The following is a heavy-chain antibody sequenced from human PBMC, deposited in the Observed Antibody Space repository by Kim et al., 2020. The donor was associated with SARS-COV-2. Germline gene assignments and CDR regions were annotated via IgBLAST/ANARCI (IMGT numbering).Heavy chain of an antibody. CDR3: PSLRGYIYELTDYYYYNMD. V-gene: IGHV1-69*04. J-gene: IGHJ6*01. CDR2: IIPILGIA. CDR1: GGTFSSYA. D-gene: IGHD5-18*01. Sequence: SVKVSCKASGGTFSSYAISWVRQAPGQGLEWMGRIIPILGIAIYAQRFQGRVTITADKSTSTAYMELSSLSSEDTAVYYCPSLRGYIYELTDYYYYNMD.